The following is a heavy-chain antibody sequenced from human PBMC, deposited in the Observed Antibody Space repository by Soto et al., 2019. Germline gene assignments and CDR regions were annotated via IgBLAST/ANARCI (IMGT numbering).Heavy chain of an antibody. CDR2: ISAYNGNT. Sequence: ASVNVSCKASGYTFTSYGISWVRQAPGQGREWMGWISAYNGNTNYAQKLQGRVTMTTDTSTSTAYMELRSLRSDDTAVYYCARDEGSSSWYGYYYYGMDVWGQGTTVTVSS. V-gene: IGHV1-18*01. D-gene: IGHD6-13*01. CDR3: ARDEGSSSWYGYYYYGMDV. CDR1: GYTFTSYG. J-gene: IGHJ6*02.